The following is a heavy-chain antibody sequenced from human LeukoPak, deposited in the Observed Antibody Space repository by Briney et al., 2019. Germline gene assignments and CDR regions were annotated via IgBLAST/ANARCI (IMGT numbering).Heavy chain of an antibody. CDR2: IYTSGST. V-gene: IGHV4-61*02. CDR3: AGAFRHSSGWEGEGRYYMDV. J-gene: IGHJ6*03. CDR1: GGSISSSSYY. D-gene: IGHD6-19*01. Sequence: NASETLSLTCTVSGGSISSSSYYWSWIRQPAGKGLEWIGRIYTSGSTNYNPSLKSRVTISVDTSKNQFSLQLGSVTAADTAVYYCAGAFRHSSGWEGEGRYYMDVWGKGTTVTVSS.